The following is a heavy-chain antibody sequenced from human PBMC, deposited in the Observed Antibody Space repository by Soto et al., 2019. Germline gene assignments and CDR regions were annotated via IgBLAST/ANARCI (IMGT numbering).Heavy chain of an antibody. CDR1: GFTFSSYS. V-gene: IGHV3-23*01. CDR2: IGTSAST. J-gene: IGHJ4*02. Sequence: DVRLLESGGGLVQPGGSLRLSCAASGFTFSSYSMSWVRLAPGKGLEWVSTIGTSASTYYGDSVRGRFTISRDNSRNTLYLQMNSLRAEDTAVYYCADLSRYCTSSNCDWGQGTLVTVSS. CDR3: ADLSRYCTSSNCD. D-gene: IGHD2-2*01.